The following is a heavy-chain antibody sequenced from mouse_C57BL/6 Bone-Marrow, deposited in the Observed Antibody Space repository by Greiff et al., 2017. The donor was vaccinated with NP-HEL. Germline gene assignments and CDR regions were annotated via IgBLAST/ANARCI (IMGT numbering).Heavy chain of an antibody. CDR1: GYTFTSSW. J-gene: IGHJ2*01. CDR2: INPSNGGT. Sequence: QVQLKQPGTELVKPGASVKLSCKASGYTFTSSWMHWVKQRPGQGLEWIGYINPSNGGTNYNEKFKRKATLTVDKSSSTAYMQLSSLTSEDAAVYYCARGYYGSRYYFDDWGQGTTLTVSS. D-gene: IGHD1-1*01. V-gene: IGHV1-53*01. CDR3: ARGYYGSRYYFDD.